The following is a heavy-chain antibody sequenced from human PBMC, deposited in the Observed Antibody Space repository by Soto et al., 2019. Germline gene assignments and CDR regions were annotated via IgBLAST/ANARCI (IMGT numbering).Heavy chain of an antibody. CDR2: IYPGDSDT. J-gene: IGHJ6*02. CDR1: GYSFTSYW. V-gene: IGHV5-51*01. Sequence: GESLKISCKGSGYSFTSYWIGWVRQMPGKGLEWMGIIYPGDSDTRYSPSFQGQVTISADKSISTAYLQWSSLKASDTAVYYCARQLEGDFWSGPYYYYYGMDVWGQGTTVTV. CDR3: ARQLEGDFWSGPYYYYYGMDV. D-gene: IGHD3-3*01.